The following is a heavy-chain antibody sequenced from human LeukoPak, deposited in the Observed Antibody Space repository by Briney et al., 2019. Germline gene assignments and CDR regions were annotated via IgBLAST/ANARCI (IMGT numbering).Heavy chain of an antibody. CDR1: AFTFSYYG. D-gene: IGHD3-22*01. CDR3: ARDADTSSYYSRFDY. Sequence: PGGSLRLSCAASAFTFSYYGMHWVRQAPGKGLEWVAVIWANGNDEYYADSVKGRFAISRDNSKNTLYLQMNSLRAEDTAVYYCARDADTSSYYSRFDYWGQGTLVTVSS. V-gene: IGHV3-33*01. CDR2: IWANGNDE. J-gene: IGHJ4*02.